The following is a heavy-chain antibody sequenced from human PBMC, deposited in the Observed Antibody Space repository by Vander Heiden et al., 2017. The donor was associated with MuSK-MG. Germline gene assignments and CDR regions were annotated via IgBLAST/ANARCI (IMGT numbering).Heavy chain of an antibody. V-gene: IGHV3-23*01. Sequence: EVQLLESGGGLVQPGGSLRLSCAASGFPFRSYAMGWVRQDPGKGLEWVSAISGSGGSTYYADSVKGRFTISRDNSKNTLYLQMNSLRAEDTAVYYCAKDREWELPFDAFDIWGQGTMVTVSS. CDR3: AKDREWELPFDAFDI. D-gene: IGHD1-26*01. J-gene: IGHJ3*02. CDR1: GFPFRSYA. CDR2: ISGSGGST.